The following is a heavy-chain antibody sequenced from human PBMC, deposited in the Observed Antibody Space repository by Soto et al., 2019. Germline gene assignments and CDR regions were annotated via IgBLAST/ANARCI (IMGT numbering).Heavy chain of an antibody. V-gene: IGHV3-11*06. Sequence: VQLVESGGGLVKPGGSLRLSCAASGFTFSDYYMSWIRQAPGKGLEWVSYISSSSSYTNYADSVKGRFTISRDNAKNSLYLQMNSLRAEDTAVYYCARDRYYDSSGYFTTYYYYGMDVWGQGTTVTVSS. CDR1: GFTFSDYY. D-gene: IGHD3-22*01. J-gene: IGHJ6*02. CDR3: ARDRYYDSSGYFTTYYYYGMDV. CDR2: ISSSSSYT.